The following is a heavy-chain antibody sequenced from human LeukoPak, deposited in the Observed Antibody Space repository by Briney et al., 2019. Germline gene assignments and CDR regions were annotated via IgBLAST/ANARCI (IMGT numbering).Heavy chain of an antibody. CDR1: GGSFSGYY. CDR2: INHSGST. V-gene: IGHV4-34*01. Sequence: SETLSLTCAVYGGSFSGYYWSWIRQPPGKGLEWIGEINHSGSTNYNPSLKSRVTISVDTSKNQFSLKLSSVTAADTAVYYCARLNQQGVVVPAAMPVASAPDYWGQGTLVTVSS. CDR3: ARLNQQGVVVPAAMPVASAPDY. J-gene: IGHJ4*02. D-gene: IGHD2-2*01.